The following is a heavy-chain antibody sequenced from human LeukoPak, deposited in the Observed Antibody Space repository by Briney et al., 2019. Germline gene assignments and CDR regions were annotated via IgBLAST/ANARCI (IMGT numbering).Heavy chain of an antibody. CDR2: IWYDGSNK. CDR1: GFTFSSYG. Sequence: GGSLRLSCAASGFTFSSYGMHWVRQAPGKGLEWVAVIWYDGSNKYYADSVKGRFTISRDNSKNTLYLQMNSLRAEDTAVYYCARTPHPENHGMDVWGQGTTVTVSS. V-gene: IGHV3-33*01. CDR3: ARTPHPENHGMDV. J-gene: IGHJ6*02.